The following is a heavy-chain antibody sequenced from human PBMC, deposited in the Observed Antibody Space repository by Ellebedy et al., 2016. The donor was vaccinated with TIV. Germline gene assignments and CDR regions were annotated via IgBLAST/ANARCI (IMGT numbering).Heavy chain of an antibody. CDR2: IWYDGSQK. CDR1: GFTFGSYG. CDR3: AREFDDYFFDY. Sequence: GESLKISCAASGFTFGSYGMHWVRQAPGKGLEWVAVIWYDGSQKYYADSVKGRFTISRDNAKNSLYLQMNSLRPEDTAVYYCAREFDDYFFDYWGQGTLVTVSS. V-gene: IGHV3-30*19. D-gene: IGHD2-21*02. J-gene: IGHJ4*02.